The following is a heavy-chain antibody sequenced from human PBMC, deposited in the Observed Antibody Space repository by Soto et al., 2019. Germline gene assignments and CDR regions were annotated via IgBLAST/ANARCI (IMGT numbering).Heavy chain of an antibody. CDR1: GYIFTGYY. V-gene: IGHV1-2*02. CDR2: FNPNSGGT. CDR3: ARGDFDSSANYYAGWFDP. Sequence: QVQLVQSGAEVKKPGASVKVSCKASGYIFTGYYMHWLRQAPGQGLEWMGWFNPNSGGTKYAQKFQGRVTMTNDTSINTAYMELSGLISDDTAVDYCARGDFDSSANYYAGWFDPWGQGTLVTVSS. D-gene: IGHD3-22*01. J-gene: IGHJ5*02.